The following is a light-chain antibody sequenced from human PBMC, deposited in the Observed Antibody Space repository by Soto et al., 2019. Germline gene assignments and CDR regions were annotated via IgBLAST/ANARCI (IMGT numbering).Light chain of an antibody. CDR2: GAS. J-gene: IGKJ3*01. CDR1: QSVSSSY. CDR3: QQYGSSPFT. Sequence: EIVLTQSPGTLSLSPGERATLSCRASQSVSSSYLAWYQQKPGQTPRLLFYGASSRATGIPDRFSGSGSGTAFTLTISRLEPEDFAVYYGQQYGSSPFTFGPGTKVDIK. V-gene: IGKV3-20*01.